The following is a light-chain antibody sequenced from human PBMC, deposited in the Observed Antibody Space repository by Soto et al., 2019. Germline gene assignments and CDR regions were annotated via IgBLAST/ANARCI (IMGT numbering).Light chain of an antibody. CDR2: KTS. J-gene: IGKJ1*01. V-gene: IGKV1-5*03. Sequence: DIHMTQSPSTLSASVGDRVTITCRASQSLTRWLAWYQQKPGQAPNLLIYKTSNLESGVPSRFSGSGSGTEFTLTISSLQPDDFATYYCQHWTDYSWTFGQGTKVEVK. CDR3: QHWTDYSWT. CDR1: QSLTRW.